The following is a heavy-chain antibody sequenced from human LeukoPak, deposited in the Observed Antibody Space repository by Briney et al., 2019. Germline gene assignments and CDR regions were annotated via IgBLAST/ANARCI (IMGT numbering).Heavy chain of an antibody. Sequence: AGGSLRLSCAASGFTFSNAWMNWVRQAPGKGLEWVSSISSSSSYIYYADSVKGRFTISRDNAKNSLYLQMNSLRAEDTAVYYCARDMIVETDVAFDIWGQGTMVTVSS. D-gene: IGHD3-22*01. J-gene: IGHJ3*02. CDR2: ISSSSSYI. CDR1: GFTFSNAW. V-gene: IGHV3-21*01. CDR3: ARDMIVETDVAFDI.